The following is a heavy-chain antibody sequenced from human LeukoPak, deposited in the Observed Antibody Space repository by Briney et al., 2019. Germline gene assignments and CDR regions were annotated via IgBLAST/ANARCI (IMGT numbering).Heavy chain of an antibody. Sequence: GGSLRLSCAASGFTFSSYAMSWVRQAPGKGLEWVSAISGSGGSTYYADSVKGRFTISRDNSKNTLYLQMNSLRAEDTAVYYCAKVVGTLYSSNLEGAFDIWGQGTMVTVSS. J-gene: IGHJ3*02. CDR3: AKVVGTLYSSNLEGAFDI. CDR2: ISGSGGST. CDR1: GFTFSSYA. D-gene: IGHD6-13*01. V-gene: IGHV3-23*01.